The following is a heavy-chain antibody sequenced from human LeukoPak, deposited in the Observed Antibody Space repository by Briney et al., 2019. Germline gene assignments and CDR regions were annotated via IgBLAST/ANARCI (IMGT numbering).Heavy chain of an antibody. CDR3: AREAIKDY. CDR2: ISSGSGTI. CDR1: GFTFSSHS. V-gene: IGHV3-48*02. Sequence: GGSLRLSCAASGFTFSSHSMNWVRQAPGKGLEWVSYISSGSGTIYYADSVKGRFTIARDDAKNSLYLQMSSLRDEDTAVYYCAREAIKDYWGQGTLVTVSS. J-gene: IGHJ4*02.